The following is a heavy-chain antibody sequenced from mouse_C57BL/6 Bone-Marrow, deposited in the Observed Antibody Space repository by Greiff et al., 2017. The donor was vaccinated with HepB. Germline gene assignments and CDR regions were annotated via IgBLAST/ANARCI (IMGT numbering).Heavy chain of an antibody. D-gene: IGHD1-1*01. V-gene: IGHV6-6*01. CDR1: GFTFSDAW. CDR3: TRPGGYGTGYYFDY. CDR2: IRNKANNHAT. Sequence: EVQLVESGGGLVQPGGSMKLSCAASGFTFSDAWMDWVRQSPEKGLEWVAEIRNKANNHATYYAESVKGRFTISRDDSKSSVYLQMNSLRAEDTGIYYCTRPGGYGTGYYFDYWGQGTTLTVSS. J-gene: IGHJ2*01.